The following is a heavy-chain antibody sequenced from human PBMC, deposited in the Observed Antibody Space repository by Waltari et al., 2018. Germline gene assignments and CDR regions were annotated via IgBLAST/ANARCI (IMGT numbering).Heavy chain of an antibody. D-gene: IGHD6-13*01. Sequence: QVQLVESGGGVVQPGRSLRLSCAASGFTFSSYGMHWVRQAPGKGLEWVAVIWYDGSNKYYADSMKGRFTISRDNSKNTLYLQMNSLRAEDTAMYYCASNPPGIAAAGAFDYWGQGTLVTVSS. J-gene: IGHJ4*02. CDR3: ASNPPGIAAAGAFDY. V-gene: IGHV3-33*08. CDR2: IWYDGSNK. CDR1: GFTFSSYG.